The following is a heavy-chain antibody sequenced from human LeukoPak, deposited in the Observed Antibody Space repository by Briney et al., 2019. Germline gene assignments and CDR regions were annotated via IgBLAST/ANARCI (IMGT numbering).Heavy chain of an antibody. V-gene: IGHV3-7*01. CDR1: GFTFSGYW. D-gene: IGHD6-13*01. CDR2: IKQDGSEK. J-gene: IGHJ4*02. CDR3: ARGYGAGNYY. Sequence: GGSLRLSCAASGFTFSGYWMSWVRQAPGKGLEWVANIKQDGSEKYYVDSVKGRFTISRDNAKNSLYLQMNSLRAEDTAVYYCARGYGAGNYYWGQGTLVTVSS.